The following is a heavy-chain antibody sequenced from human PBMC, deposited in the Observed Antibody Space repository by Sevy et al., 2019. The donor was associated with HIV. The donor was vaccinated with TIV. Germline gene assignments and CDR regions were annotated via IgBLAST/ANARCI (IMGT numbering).Heavy chain of an antibody. CDR3: ARVSGWHLRYGTDV. CDR2: MNTNTGNT. V-gene: IGHV1-8*02. J-gene: IGHJ6*02. CDR1: GFNFANYD. Sequence: ASVKVSCKVSGFNFANYDIYWVRQATGQGLEWMGWMNTNTGNTGFAQKFQGRVTMTRNTSITTAYMELSNLRSEDTAVYYCARVSGWHLRYGTDVWGQGTTVTVSS. D-gene: IGHD6-19*01.